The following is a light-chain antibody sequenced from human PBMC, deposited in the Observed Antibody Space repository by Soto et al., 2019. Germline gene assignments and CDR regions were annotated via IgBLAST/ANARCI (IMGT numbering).Light chain of an antibody. V-gene: IGKV3-15*01. Sequence: EFVLTQSPGTLSLSPGERATLSCRASQSVTSKLAWYQHKPGQAPRLLIYGASTGATGIPARFSGSGSGTEFTLTINSLQSEDFAIYYCQQYNNWPVTFGGGTKVDIK. CDR2: GAS. J-gene: IGKJ4*01. CDR1: QSVTSK. CDR3: QQYNNWPVT.